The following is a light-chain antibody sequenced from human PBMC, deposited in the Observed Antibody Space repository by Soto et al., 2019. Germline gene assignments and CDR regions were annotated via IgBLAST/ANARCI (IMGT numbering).Light chain of an antibody. CDR1: QSISSSY. J-gene: IGKJ1*01. CDR3: QQYGSSSWT. CDR2: GAS. V-gene: IGKV3-20*01. Sequence: DIVLTQSPGTLSLSPGARAPLSCRASQSISSSYLAWYQQRPGQAPRLLIYGASSRATGIPDRFSGSGSGTEFTLTISRLEPEDFAVYYCQQYGSSSWTFGQGTKVDIK.